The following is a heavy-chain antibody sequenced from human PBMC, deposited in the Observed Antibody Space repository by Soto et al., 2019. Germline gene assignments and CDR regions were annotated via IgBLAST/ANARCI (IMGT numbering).Heavy chain of an antibody. J-gene: IGHJ4*02. V-gene: IGHV1-24*01. CDR1: GYTLTELS. Sequence: GASVKVSCKVSGYTLTELSMHWVRQAPGKGLEWMGGFDPEDGETIYAQKFQGRVTMTGDTSTSTAYMELSRLRSDDTAVYYCARGGYDFWSGYPLYYFDYWGQGTLVTVSS. CDR3: ARGGYDFWSGYPLYYFDY. D-gene: IGHD3-3*01. CDR2: FDPEDGET.